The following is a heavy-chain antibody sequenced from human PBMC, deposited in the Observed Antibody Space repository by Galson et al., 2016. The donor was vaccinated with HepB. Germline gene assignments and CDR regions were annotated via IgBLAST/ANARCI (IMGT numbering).Heavy chain of an antibody. J-gene: IGHJ4*02. V-gene: IGHV3-30-3*01. CDR2: ISYDGSNK. Sequence: SLRLSCAASGFTFSHYAIHWVRQAPGKGLEWVAVISYDGSNKYYADSVKGRFTISRDDSKNTLYLQMNSLRAEDTAVYSCAREGSYGDYSFDYWGQGALVTVSS. D-gene: IGHD4-17*01. CDR3: AREGSYGDYSFDY. CDR1: GFTFSHYA.